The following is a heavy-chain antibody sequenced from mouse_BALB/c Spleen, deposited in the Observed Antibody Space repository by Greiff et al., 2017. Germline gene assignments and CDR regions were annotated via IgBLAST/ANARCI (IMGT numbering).Heavy chain of an antibody. D-gene: IGHD1-1*01. V-gene: IGHV5-12-1*01. J-gene: IGHJ3*01. CDR2: ISSGGGST. CDR3: ASPYYGSSWFAY. CDR1: GFAFSSYD. Sequence: EVQGVESGGGLVKPGGSLKLSCAASGFAFSSYDMSWVRQTPEKRLEWVAYISSGGGSTYYPDTVKGRFTISRDNAKNTLYLQMSSLKSEDTAMYYCASPYYGSSWFAYWGQGTLVTVSA.